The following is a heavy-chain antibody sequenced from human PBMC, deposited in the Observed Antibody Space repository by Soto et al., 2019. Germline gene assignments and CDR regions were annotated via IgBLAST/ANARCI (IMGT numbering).Heavy chain of an antibody. CDR2: ISYDGSNK. J-gene: IGHJ6*02. D-gene: IGHD6-19*01. V-gene: IGHV3-30-3*01. Sequence: QVQLVESGGGVVQPGRSLRLSCAASGFTFSSYAMHWVRQAPGKGLEWVAVISYDGSNKYYADSVKGRFTISRDNSKNTLYLQMNSLRAEDTAVYYCAREMSVAGYYYYYGMDVWGQGPTVTVSS. CDR1: GFTFSSYA. CDR3: AREMSVAGYYYYYGMDV.